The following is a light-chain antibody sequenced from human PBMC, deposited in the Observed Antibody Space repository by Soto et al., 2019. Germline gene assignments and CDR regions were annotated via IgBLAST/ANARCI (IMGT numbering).Light chain of an antibody. CDR1: QSISSY. J-gene: IGKJ1*01. Sequence: DSQMTQSPSSLSASVGDRVTITCRASQSISSYLNWYQQKPGKAPKLLIYAASSLQSGVPSRFSGSGSGTDFTLTISSLQPEHFATYYCQQSYSTLWTFGQGTTV. V-gene: IGKV1-39*01. CDR2: AAS. CDR3: QQSYSTLWT.